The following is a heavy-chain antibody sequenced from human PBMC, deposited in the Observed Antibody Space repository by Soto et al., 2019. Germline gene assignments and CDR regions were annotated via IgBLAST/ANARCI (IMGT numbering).Heavy chain of an antibody. J-gene: IGHJ4*02. D-gene: IGHD6-13*01. CDR3: ARGGASSLPFDS. Sequence: PSETLSLTCTVSGGSISSYCWSWIRQPPGKGLEWIGYIYYDGTTNYNPSLKSRLTISVDTSKNQFSLSLNSVTAADTAVYYCARGGASSLPFDSWGQGTLVTVSS. CDR1: GGSISSYC. CDR2: IYYDGTT. V-gene: IGHV4-59*01.